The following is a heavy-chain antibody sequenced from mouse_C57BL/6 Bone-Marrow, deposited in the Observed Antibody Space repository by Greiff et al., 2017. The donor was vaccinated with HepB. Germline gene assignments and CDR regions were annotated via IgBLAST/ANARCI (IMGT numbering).Heavy chain of an antibody. CDR3: ARSGSSYVHWYFDV. CDR1: GFTFSDYG. V-gene: IGHV5-17*01. J-gene: IGHJ1*03. CDR2: ISSGSSTI. D-gene: IGHD1-1*01. Sequence: VQLKESGGGLVKPGGSLKLSCAASGFTFSDYGMHWVRQAPEKGLEWVAYISSGSSTIYYADTVKGRFTISRDNAKNTLFLQMTSLRSEDTAMYYCARSGSSYVHWYFDVWGTGTTVTVSS.